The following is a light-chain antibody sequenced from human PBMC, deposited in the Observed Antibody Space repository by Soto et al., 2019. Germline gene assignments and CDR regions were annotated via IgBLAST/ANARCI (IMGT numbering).Light chain of an antibody. CDR2: DAS. CDR3: QQYNSWPT. Sequence: EIVMTQSPSTLSVSPGERATLSCRASQSVSSNLAWYQQKPGQAPRLLIYDASTRATDIPARFSGSGSGTEFTLTISSLQSEDFAVYYCQQYNSWPTFGQGTKVDIK. J-gene: IGKJ1*01. V-gene: IGKV3-15*01. CDR1: QSVSSN.